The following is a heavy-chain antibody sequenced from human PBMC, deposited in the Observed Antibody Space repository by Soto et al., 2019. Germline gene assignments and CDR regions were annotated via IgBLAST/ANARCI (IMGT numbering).Heavy chain of an antibody. CDR2: ISYDGSNK. J-gene: IGHJ4*02. CDR1: GFTFSSYG. V-gene: IGHV3-30*18. CDR3: AKEKSLLWFGELTYYFDS. Sequence: QVQLVESGGGVVQPGRSLRLSCAASGFTFSSYGMHWVRQAPGKGLEWVAVISYDGSNKYYADSVKGRFTISRDNSKNTLYLQMNSLRAEDTAVYYCAKEKSLLWFGELTYYFDSWGQGTLVTVSS. D-gene: IGHD3-10*01.